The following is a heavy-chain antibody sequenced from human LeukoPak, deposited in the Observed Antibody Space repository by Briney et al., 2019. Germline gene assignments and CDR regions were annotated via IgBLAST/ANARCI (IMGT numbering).Heavy chain of an antibody. CDR1: GYILTDYY. CDR3: ARGHDNTGYNYFDY. CDR2: INPLSGGT. D-gene: IGHD5-18*01. Sequence: SAKVSCKASGYILTDYYIHWVRQAPGQGHQRMGWINPLSGGTNYAQKFRGRVTMTRDTSIATIYMDLSSLMSDDTAVYYCARGHDNTGYNYFDYWGQGTLVTVSS. V-gene: IGHV1-2*02. J-gene: IGHJ4*02.